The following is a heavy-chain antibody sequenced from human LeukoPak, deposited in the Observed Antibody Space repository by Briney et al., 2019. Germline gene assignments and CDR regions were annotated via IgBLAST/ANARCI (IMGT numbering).Heavy chain of an antibody. CDR2: IYHSGST. Sequence: PSETLSLTCTVSGYSISSGYYWGWIRQPPGKGLEWIGSIYHSGSTYYNPSLKSRVTISVDTSKNQFSLKLSSVTAADTAVYYCARPTSSSWDFQHWGQGTLVTVSS. J-gene: IGHJ1*01. CDR1: GYSISSGYY. D-gene: IGHD6-13*01. CDR3: ARPTSSSWDFQH. V-gene: IGHV4-38-2*02.